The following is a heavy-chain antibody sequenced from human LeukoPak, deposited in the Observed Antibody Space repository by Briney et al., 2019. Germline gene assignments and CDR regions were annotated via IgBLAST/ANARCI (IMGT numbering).Heavy chain of an antibody. CDR3: AKDHYDFWSVGWYFDY. D-gene: IGHD3-3*01. Sequence: SGRSLRLSCAASGFTFSSYGMHWVRQAPGKGLEWVAVIWYDGSNKYYADSVKGRFTISRDNSKNTLYLRMNSLRAEDTAVYYCAKDHYDFWSVGWYFDYWGQGTLVTVSS. J-gene: IGHJ4*02. V-gene: IGHV3-33*06. CDR2: IWYDGSNK. CDR1: GFTFSSYG.